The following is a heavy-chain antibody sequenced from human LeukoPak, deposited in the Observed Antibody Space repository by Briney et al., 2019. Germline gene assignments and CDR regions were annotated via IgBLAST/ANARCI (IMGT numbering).Heavy chain of an antibody. V-gene: IGHV3-74*01. D-gene: IGHD3-22*01. J-gene: IGHJ4*02. CDR3: WVYYFDASAYYALDY. Sequence: PGGSVRLSCAASGFTFSSYWMHWVRQVPGKGLYWVSRINPDGSSTNYADSVQGRFTISRYNAKNTLYLQMSSLRADDTAIYYCWVYYFDASAYYALDYWGQGTLVTVSS. CDR2: INPDGSST. CDR1: GFTFSSYW.